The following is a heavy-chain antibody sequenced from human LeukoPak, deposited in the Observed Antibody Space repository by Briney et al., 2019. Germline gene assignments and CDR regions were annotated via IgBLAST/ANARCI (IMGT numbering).Heavy chain of an antibody. CDR1: GFAFSSYA. Sequence: GGSLRLSCAASGFAFSSYAMSWVRQAPGKGLEWVSAIIGSGDYTYYADSVKGRCTISRDNSKNTLSLQMNSLRAEDTAVYYCARLHIVVVPAATIGSHYYYYGMDVWGQGTTVTVSS. D-gene: IGHD2-2*01. CDR2: IIGSGDYT. J-gene: IGHJ6*02. CDR3: ARLHIVVVPAATIGSHYYYYGMDV. V-gene: IGHV3-23*01.